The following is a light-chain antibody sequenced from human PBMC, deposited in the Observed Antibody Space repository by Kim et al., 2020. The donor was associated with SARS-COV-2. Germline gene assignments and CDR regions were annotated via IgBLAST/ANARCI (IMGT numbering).Light chain of an antibody. CDR2: GAS. Sequence: EIVMTQSPATLSVSPGERATLSCRASQSVSSNLAGYQQKPGQAPRLLIYGASTRATGIPARFSGSGSGTEFTLTISSLQSEDFAVYYCQQYNNWPPENTFGQGTKLEI. CDR1: QSVSSN. CDR3: QQYNNWPPENT. V-gene: IGKV3-15*01. J-gene: IGKJ2*01.